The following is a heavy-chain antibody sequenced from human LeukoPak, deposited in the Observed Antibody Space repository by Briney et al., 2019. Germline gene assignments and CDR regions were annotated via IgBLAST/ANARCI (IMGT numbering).Heavy chain of an antibody. CDR1: GYSFATYW. D-gene: IGHD3-16*01. Sequence: KVGESLKISCQGSGYSFATYWIAWVRQMPEKGLEWMGIIYPDDSDTRYSPSFQGQVTISADKSISTAYLQWSSLKASDTAMYYCARIWLRAFDIWGQGTMVTVSS. CDR2: IYPDDSDT. CDR3: ARIWLRAFDI. J-gene: IGHJ3*02. V-gene: IGHV5-51*01.